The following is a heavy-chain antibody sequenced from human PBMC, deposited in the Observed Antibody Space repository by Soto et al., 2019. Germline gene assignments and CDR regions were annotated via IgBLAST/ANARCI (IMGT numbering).Heavy chain of an antibody. CDR2: IDPTDSYT. J-gene: IGHJ4*02. V-gene: IGHV5-10-1*01. CDR1: GYSFSTYG. D-gene: IGHD3-16*01. Sequence: GESLKISCKGSGYSFSTYGVNWVRQMPGKGLQWMGRIDPTDSYTNYSPSFQGHVSISADKSISTAYLQWSSLKASDTAIYFCARDWGTSPLDYWGQGTLVTVSS. CDR3: ARDWGTSPLDY.